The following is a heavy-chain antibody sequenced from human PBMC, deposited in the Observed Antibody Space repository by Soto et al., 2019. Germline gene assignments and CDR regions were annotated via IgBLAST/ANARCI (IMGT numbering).Heavy chain of an antibody. CDR2: INAGNGNT. Sequence: ASVKVSCKASGYTFTSYAMHWVRQAPGQRLEWMGWINAGNGNTKYSQKFQGRVTITRDTSASTAYMELSSLRSEDTAVYYCARVPTMIVVDYFDYWGQGTLVTVSS. D-gene: IGHD3-22*01. V-gene: IGHV1-3*01. CDR3: ARVPTMIVVDYFDY. CDR1: GYTFTSYA. J-gene: IGHJ4*02.